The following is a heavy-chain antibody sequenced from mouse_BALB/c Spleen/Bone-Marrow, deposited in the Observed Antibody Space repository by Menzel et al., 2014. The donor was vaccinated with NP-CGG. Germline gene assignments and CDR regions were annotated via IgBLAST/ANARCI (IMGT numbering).Heavy chain of an antibody. D-gene: IGHD2-1*01. CDR1: GFSLTGYG. Sequence: VNVVESGPGLVAPSQSLSITCTVSGFSLTGYGVNWVRQPPGKGLEWLGMIWGDGSTDYNSALKSRLSISKDNSKSQVFLKMNSLQIDDTARYYCARGGNYYAMDYWGQGTSVTVSS. J-gene: IGHJ4*01. CDR3: ARGGNYYAMDY. CDR2: IWGDGST. V-gene: IGHV2-6-7*01.